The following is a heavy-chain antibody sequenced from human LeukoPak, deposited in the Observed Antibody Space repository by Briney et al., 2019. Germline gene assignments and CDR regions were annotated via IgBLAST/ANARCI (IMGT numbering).Heavy chain of an antibody. CDR2: VYYSGSP. D-gene: IGHD3-10*01. Sequence: PSETLSLTCTVSGDSISSSRYYWGWIRQPPGKGLEWIGSVYYSGSPYYNPSLKGQVTISVDTSKNHFALKLSSVTAADTAVNYCARHLESGTYYAPFDYWGQGTLLTVSS. CDR1: GDSISSSRYY. V-gene: IGHV4-39*01. CDR3: ARHLESGTYYAPFDY. J-gene: IGHJ4*02.